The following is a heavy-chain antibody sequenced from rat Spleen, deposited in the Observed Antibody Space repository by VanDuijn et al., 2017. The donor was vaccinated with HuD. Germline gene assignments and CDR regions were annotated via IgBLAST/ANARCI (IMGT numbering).Heavy chain of an antibody. J-gene: IGHJ2*01. CDR1: GFTFNNYW. V-gene: IGHV5-31*01. Sequence: EVQLVESGGGLVQPGRSLRLSCVASGFTFNNYWMTWIRQAPGKGLDWIASITNAGHSTYYPDSVKGRFTISRDNAKSSLYLQMDSLRSEDTATYYCARIPSDGYYHVPFDYWDQGVMVTVSS. CDR2: ITNAGHST. CDR3: ARIPSDGYYHVPFDY. D-gene: IGHD1-12*03.